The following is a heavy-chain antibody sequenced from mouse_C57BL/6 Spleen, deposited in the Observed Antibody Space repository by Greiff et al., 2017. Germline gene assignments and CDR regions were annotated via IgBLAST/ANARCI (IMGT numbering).Heavy chain of an antibody. CDR3: ATNYDGYRLDY. D-gene: IGHD2-3*01. CDR1: GYTFTSYW. Sequence: VQLQQPGAELVKPGASVKVSCKASGYTFTSYWMHWVKQRPGHGLEWIGRINPSDSDTTYNQKFKGKATLPVDKSSRTAYMQLSSLTSEDSAVYYCATNYDGYRLDYWGQGTTLTVSS. CDR2: INPSDSDT. J-gene: IGHJ2*01. V-gene: IGHV1-74*01.